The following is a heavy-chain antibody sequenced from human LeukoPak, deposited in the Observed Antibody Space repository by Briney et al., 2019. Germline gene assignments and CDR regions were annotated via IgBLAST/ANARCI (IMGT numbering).Heavy chain of an antibody. D-gene: IGHD3-3*01. V-gene: IGHV3-21*01. CDR1: GFTFSSYV. Sequence: GGSLRLSCVASGFTFSSYVMNWVRQAPGKGLEWVSSISSSSSYIYYADSVKGRFTISRDNAKNSLYLQMNSLRAEDTAVYYCARNQGPITIFGVVIPLFDYWGQGTLVTVSS. J-gene: IGHJ4*02. CDR3: ARNQGPITIFGVVIPLFDY. CDR2: ISSSSSYI.